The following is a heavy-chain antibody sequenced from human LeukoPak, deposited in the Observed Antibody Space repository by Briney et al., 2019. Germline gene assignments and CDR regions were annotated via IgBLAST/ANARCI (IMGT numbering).Heavy chain of an antibody. D-gene: IGHD6-6*01. CDR3: ARDREYSSSSDNY. V-gene: IGHV4-30-4*08. Sequence: KTSQTLSLTCTVSCGSISTGDYYWSWIRQPPGKGLEWIGYIYYSGSTYYNPSLKSRVTISVDTSKNQFSLKLSSVTAADTAVYYCARDREYSSSSDNYWGQGTLVTVSS. CDR1: CGSISTGDYY. J-gene: IGHJ4*02. CDR2: IYYSGST.